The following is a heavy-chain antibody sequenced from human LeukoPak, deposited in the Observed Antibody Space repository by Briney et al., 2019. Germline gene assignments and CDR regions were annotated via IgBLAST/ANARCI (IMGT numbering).Heavy chain of an antibody. D-gene: IGHD3-3*01. V-gene: IGHV3-20*04. CDR1: GFTFDDYG. J-gene: IGHJ4*02. Sequence: GGSLRLSCAASGFTFDDYGMSWVRPAPGKGLEWVSGINWNGGSTGYADSVKGRFTISRDNAKNSLYLQMNSLRAEDTALYYCARGVRFLEWLPRGYFDYWGQGTLVTVSS. CDR3: ARGVRFLEWLPRGYFDY. CDR2: INWNGGST.